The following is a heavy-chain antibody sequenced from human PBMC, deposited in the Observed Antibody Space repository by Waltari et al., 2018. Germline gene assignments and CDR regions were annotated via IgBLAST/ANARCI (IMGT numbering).Heavy chain of an antibody. J-gene: IGHJ4*02. CDR2: IYHSGST. V-gene: IGHV4-38-2*01. D-gene: IGHD3-3*02. CDR1: GYSISSGYY. CDR3: ARLHLRHES. Sequence: QVQLQESGPGLVKPSETLSLTCAVSGYSISSGYYWGWIRQPPGKGLEWIGSIYHSGSTYYNPSRKSRVTISVDTSKNQFSLKLSSVTAADTAVYYCARLHLRHESWGQGTLVTVSS.